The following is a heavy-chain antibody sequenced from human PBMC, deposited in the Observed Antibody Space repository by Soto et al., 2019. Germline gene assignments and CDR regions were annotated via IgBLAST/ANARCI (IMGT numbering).Heavy chain of an antibody. V-gene: IGHV4-61*08. CDR2: IYHSGSP. CDR1: GGSVSSGVYY. J-gene: IGHJ4*02. CDR3: AREFGSYPYYFDY. Sequence: SETLSLTCTVSGGSVSSGVYYWSWIRQPPGKGLEWIGYIYHSGSPNYNPSLKSRVTISVDTSKNQFSLKLSSVTAAGTAVYYCAREFGSYPYYFDYWGQGTLVTVSS. D-gene: IGHD1-26*01.